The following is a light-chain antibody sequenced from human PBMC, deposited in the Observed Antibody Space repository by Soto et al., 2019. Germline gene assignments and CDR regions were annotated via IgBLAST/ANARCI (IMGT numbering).Light chain of an antibody. CDR1: QSISSW. CDR2: GAS. Sequence: DIQMTQSPSTLSASVTDRVTITCRASQSISSWLAWYQQKPGKAPKALIYGASNLESGVPSRFSGSGSETEFTLTISSLQPDDFATYYCQQYSSYPLTFGGGTKVEIK. V-gene: IGKV1-5*03. CDR3: QQYSSYPLT. J-gene: IGKJ4*01.